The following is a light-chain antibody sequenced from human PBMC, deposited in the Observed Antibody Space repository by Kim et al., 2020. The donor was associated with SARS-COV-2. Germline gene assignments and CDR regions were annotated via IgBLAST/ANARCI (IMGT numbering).Light chain of an antibody. J-gene: IGLJ3*02. CDR2: EVS. V-gene: IGLV2-18*02. CDR1: ISDVGSYNR. Sequence: QSLPISCTVTISDVGSYNRVSWYHQSPGPAPKLMFCEVSNRPSGVPARFSGSKSGNTASLTITGRQAEDEADYYCSSYTTTSTWVFGGGTKVTVL. CDR3: SSYTTTSTWV.